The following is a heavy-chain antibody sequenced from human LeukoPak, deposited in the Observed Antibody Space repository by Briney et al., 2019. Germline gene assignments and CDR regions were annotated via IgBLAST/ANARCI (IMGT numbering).Heavy chain of an antibody. Sequence: PVKVSCKASGGTXSSYAISWVRQAPGQGLEWMGGIIPIFGTANYAQKFQGRVTITADESTSTAYMELSSLRSEDTAVYYCARGSSGSHTLDDWDQGTLVTVFS. J-gene: IGHJ4*02. D-gene: IGHD1-26*01. CDR3: ARGSSGSHTLDD. CDR2: IIPIFGTA. CDR1: GGTXSSYA. V-gene: IGHV1-69*01.